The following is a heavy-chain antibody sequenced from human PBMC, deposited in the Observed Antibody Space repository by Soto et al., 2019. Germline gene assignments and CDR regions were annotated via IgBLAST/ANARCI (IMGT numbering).Heavy chain of an antibody. CDR2: ISWDGETT. CDR3: ASSQGDY. V-gene: IGHV3-43*01. Sequence: EVHLVESGGVVVQPGGSLRLSCAASGFTFDDHNMHWVRQASGKGLEWVSLISWDGETTYYADSVKGRFTISRDNSKNSLYLQMNVLTTEDTALYYCASSQGDYWGQGTLVTVAS. CDR1: GFTFDDHN. J-gene: IGHJ4*02.